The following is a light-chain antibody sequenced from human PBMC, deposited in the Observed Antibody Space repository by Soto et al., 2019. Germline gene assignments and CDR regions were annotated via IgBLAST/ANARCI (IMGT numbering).Light chain of an antibody. CDR2: DVT. CDR1: SSDVGGYNY. CDR3: SSYTSSSTVV. J-gene: IGLJ3*02. V-gene: IGLV2-14*03. Sequence: QPASVSGSPGQSITISCTGTSSDVGGYNYVSWYQQHPGKAPKLMIYDVTNRPSGVSNRFSGSKSVNTASLTISGLQAEDEADYYCSSYTSSSTVVFGGGTKLTVL.